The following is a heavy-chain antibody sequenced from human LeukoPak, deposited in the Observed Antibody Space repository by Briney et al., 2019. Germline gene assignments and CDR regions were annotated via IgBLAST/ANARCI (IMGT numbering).Heavy chain of an antibody. CDR3: AKVTDYGSGTYYNRGFDY. CDR1: GFTFSSYA. V-gene: IGHV3-23*01. Sequence: PGGSLRLSCAVSGFTFSSYAMSWVRQAPGKGLEWVSAISGSGGSTYYADSVKGRFTISRDNSKNTLYLQMNSLRADDTAVYYCAKVTDYGSGTYYNRGFDYWGQGSLVTVSS. J-gene: IGHJ4*02. D-gene: IGHD3-10*01. CDR2: ISGSGGST.